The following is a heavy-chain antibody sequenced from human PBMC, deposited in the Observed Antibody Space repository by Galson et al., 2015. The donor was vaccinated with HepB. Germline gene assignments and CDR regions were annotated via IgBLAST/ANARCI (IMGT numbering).Heavy chain of an antibody. V-gene: IGHV3-23*01. CDR3: AKDKTIAIFGVLDY. D-gene: IGHD3-3*01. CDR1: GFTFSSYA. CDR2: ITDSGGST. J-gene: IGHJ4*02. Sequence: SLRLSCAASGFTFSSYAMSWVRQAPGKGLEWVSTITDSGGSTYYADSVKGRFTISRDNSKNTLYLQMNSLGADDTAVYYCAKDKTIAIFGVLDYWGQGTLVTVSS.